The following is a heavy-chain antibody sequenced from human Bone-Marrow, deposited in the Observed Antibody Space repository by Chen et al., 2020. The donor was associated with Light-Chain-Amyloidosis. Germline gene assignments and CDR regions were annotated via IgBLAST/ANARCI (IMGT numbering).Heavy chain of an antibody. J-gene: IGHJ3*02. Sequence: EVQLVESGGGLVQPGGSLRLSCVASGFSFSNYEMKWVRQAPGQGLEWVSYISTTGTTIYYADFARGRFTISRDNAKNSLYLQMNSLRAEDTAVYYCARDRWVARHFPGAVDIWAKGQWSPSLQ. CDR2: ISTTGTTI. CDR3: ARDRWVARHFPGAVDI. CDR1: GFSFSNYE. V-gene: IGHV3-48*03. D-gene: IGHD2-15*01.